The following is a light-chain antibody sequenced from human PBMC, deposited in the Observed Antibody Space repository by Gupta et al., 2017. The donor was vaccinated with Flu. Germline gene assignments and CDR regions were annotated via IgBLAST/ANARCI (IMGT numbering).Light chain of an antibody. CDR2: AAS. CDR3: QYENSYPIT. CDR1: QGIINN. V-gene: IGKV1-16*02. Sequence: DIQMTQSPSSLSASVGDRVTITCRASQGIINNLAWFQQKPGKGPKSLIYAASSLQRGVQSKFSGSGSVSRTDFTLSISVLHPEDSATYFFQYENSYPITFGEGTRVEIK. J-gene: IGKJ5*01.